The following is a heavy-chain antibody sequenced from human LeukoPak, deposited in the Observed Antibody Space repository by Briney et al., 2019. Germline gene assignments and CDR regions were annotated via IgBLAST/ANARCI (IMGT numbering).Heavy chain of an antibody. J-gene: IGHJ6*03. CDR1: GFTFSSYS. CDR2: ISSSSSYI. V-gene: IGHV3-21*04. D-gene: IGHD2-2*01. CDR3: AKDGCSSTSCYADYYYYYYMDV. Sequence: PGGSLRLSCAASGFTFSSYSMNWVRQAPGKGLEWVSSISSSSSYIYYADSVKGRFTISRDNSKNTLYLQMNSLRAEDTAVYYCAKDGCSSTSCYADYYYYYYMDVWGKGTTVTVSS.